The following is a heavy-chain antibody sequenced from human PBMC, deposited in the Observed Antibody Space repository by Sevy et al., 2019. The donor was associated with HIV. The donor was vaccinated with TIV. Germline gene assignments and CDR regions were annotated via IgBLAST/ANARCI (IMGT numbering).Heavy chain of an antibody. CDR3: AAKTGGNYPFDY. J-gene: IGHJ4*02. CDR2: ISTDSSNI. CDR1: GFSFGRYS. V-gene: IGHV3-23*03. D-gene: IGHD2-8*02. Sequence: GGSLRLSCTTSGFSFGRYSMNWVRQAPGKGLEWVSVISTDSSNIYNADSVKGRFTISRDNSRNTLYLQMNSLRVEDTAIYYCAAKTGGNYPFDYWGRRTLVTVSS.